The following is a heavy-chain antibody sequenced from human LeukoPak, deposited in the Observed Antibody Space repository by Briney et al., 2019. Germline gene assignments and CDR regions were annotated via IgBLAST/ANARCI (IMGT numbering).Heavy chain of an antibody. Sequence: SETLSLTCAVYGGSFSGYYWSWIRQPPGKGLEWIGEINHSGSTNYNPSLKSRVTISVDTSKNQFSLKLSSVTAADTAVYYCARYHPGGLDYWGQGTLVTVSS. D-gene: IGHD2-2*01. CDR3: ARYHPGGLDY. CDR2: INHSGST. J-gene: IGHJ4*02. V-gene: IGHV4-34*01. CDR1: GGSFSGYY.